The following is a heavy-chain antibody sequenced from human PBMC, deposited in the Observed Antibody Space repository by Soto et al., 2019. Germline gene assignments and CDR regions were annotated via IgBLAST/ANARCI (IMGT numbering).Heavy chain of an antibody. CDR3: ARDLYSGYDWEYLDY. V-gene: IGHV3-7*01. Sequence: EVQLVESGGGLVQPGGSLRLSCAASGFTFSSYWMSWVRQAPGKGLEWVANIKQDGSEKYYVDSVKGRFTISRDNDKNSLYLQMNSLRAEDTAVYYCARDLYSGYDWEYLDYWGQGTLVTVSS. CDR1: GFTFSSYW. CDR2: IKQDGSEK. D-gene: IGHD5-12*01. J-gene: IGHJ4*02.